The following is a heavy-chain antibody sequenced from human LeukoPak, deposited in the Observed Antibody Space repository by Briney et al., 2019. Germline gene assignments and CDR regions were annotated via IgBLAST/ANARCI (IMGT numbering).Heavy chain of an antibody. CDR3: ARDRTTVTRGYYYYGMDV. V-gene: IGHV1-69*04. D-gene: IGHD4-11*01. Sequence: ASVKVSCKASGGTFSSYAISWVRQAPGQGLEWMGRIIPILGIANYAQKFQGRVMITADKSTSTAYMELSSLRSEDTAVYYCARDRTTVTRGYYYYGMDVWGQGTTVTVSS. CDR1: GGTFSSYA. J-gene: IGHJ6*02. CDR2: IIPILGIA.